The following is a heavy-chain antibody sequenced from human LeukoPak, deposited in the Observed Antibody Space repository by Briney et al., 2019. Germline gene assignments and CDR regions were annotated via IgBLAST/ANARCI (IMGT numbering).Heavy chain of an antibody. CDR2: ISGSGRYT. Sequence: PGGSLRLSCAASGFTFSDYYMSWIRQAPGKGLEWVSYISGSGRYTNYADSVKGRFTISSDNAKNSLYLQMNSLRAEDTAVYYCARARVAAAGTINYFDYWGQGTLVTVSS. V-gene: IGHV3-11*05. D-gene: IGHD6-13*01. CDR3: ARARVAAAGTINYFDY. J-gene: IGHJ4*02. CDR1: GFTFSDYY.